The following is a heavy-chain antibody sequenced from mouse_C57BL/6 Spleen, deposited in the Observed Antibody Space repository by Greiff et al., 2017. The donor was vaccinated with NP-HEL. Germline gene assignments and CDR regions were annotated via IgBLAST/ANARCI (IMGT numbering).Heavy chain of an antibody. CDR3: ARVRDYPYAMDY. CDR1: GYAFSSYW. D-gene: IGHD5-5*01. J-gene: IGHJ4*01. CDR2: IYPGDGDT. V-gene: IGHV1-80*01. Sequence: QVQLQQSGAELVKPGASVKISCKASGYAFSSYWMNWVKQRPGKGLEWIGQIYPGDGDTTYNGKFKGKATLTADKSSSTAYMQLSSLTSEDSAVYFCARVRDYPYAMDYWGQGTSVTVSS.